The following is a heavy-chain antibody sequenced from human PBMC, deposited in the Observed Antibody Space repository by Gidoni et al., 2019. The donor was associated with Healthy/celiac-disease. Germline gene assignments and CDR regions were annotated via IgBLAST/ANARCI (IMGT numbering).Heavy chain of an antibody. CDR2: IYYSGST. CDR1: GGSISSYY. D-gene: IGHD3-22*01. CDR3: AAAHYYDSSGYSH. Sequence: QVQLQESGPGLVKPSETLSLTRTVSGGSISSYYWSWIRQPPGKGLEWIGYIYYSGSTNYNPSLKSRVTISVDTSKNQFPLKLSSVTAADTAVYYCAAAHYYDSSGYSHWGQGTLVTVSS. J-gene: IGHJ4*02. V-gene: IGHV4-59*01.